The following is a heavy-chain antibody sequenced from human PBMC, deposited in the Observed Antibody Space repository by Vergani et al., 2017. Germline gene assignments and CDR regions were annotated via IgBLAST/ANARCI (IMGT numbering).Heavy chain of an antibody. D-gene: IGHD6-13*01. J-gene: IGHJ4*02. CDR1: GFTFSDHY. V-gene: IGHV3-72*01. Sequence: EVQLVESGGGLVQPGGSLRLSCAASGFTFSDHYMDWVRQAPGKGLEWVGRTRNKANSYTTEYAASVKGRFTISRDDSKSIAYLQMNSLKTEDTAVYYCTRYYSSSYWGQGTLVTVSS. CDR3: TRYYSSSY. CDR2: TRNKANSYTT.